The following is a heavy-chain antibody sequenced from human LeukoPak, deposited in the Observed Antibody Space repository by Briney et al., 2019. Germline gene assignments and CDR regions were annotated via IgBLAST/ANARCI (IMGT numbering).Heavy chain of an antibody. V-gene: IGHV3-30-3*01. D-gene: IGHD3-22*01. CDR3: ARAPPYYYDSSGVGPFDY. J-gene: IGHJ4*02. CDR2: ISYDGSNK. Sequence: PGRSLRLSCAASGFTFSSYAMHWVRQAPGKGLEWVAVISYDGSNKYYADSVKGRFTISRDNSKNTLYLQMNSLRAEDTAVYYCARAPPYYYDSSGVGPFDYWGQGTLVTVSS. CDR1: GFTFSSYA.